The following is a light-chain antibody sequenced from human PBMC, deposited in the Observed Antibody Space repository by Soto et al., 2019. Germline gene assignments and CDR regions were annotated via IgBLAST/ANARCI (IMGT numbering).Light chain of an antibody. J-gene: IGKJ2*01. CDR1: QGISNY. CDR2: SAS. V-gene: IGKV1-27*01. Sequence: DIQMTQSPSSLSASVGDRVTITCRESQGISNYLAWYQQKPGKVPKLLIYSASTLQSGVPSRFSGSGSGTAFTLTISSLEPEDVATYYCQHYNNAPYTFGQGTKLEIK. CDR3: QHYNNAPYT.